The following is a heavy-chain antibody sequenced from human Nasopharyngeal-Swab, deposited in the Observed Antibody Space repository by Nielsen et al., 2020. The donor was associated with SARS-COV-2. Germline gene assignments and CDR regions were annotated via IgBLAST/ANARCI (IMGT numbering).Heavy chain of an antibody. J-gene: IGHJ4*02. CDR2: IKRKADGGTV. D-gene: IGHD6-19*01. V-gene: IGHV3-15*01. CDR3: TTLHRTGWF. CDR1: GFVFSSVW. Sequence: GEPLKISCAASGFVFSSVWMSWVRQAPGKGLEWVGRIKRKADGGTVEYATAVRGRFSISRDDSRNTLFLQMNRLKTEDTAVYYCTTLHRTGWFWGQGTLVTVSS.